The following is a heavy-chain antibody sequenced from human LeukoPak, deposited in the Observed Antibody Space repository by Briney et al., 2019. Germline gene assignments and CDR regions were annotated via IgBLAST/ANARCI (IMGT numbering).Heavy chain of an antibody. Sequence: GGSLRLSCTASGFTFGDYAISWVRQAPGKGLEWVGFIRSKAYGGTTEYAASVKGRFTISRDDSKSIAYLQMNSLKTEDTAVYYCTRDSAGSGSYYYYYYGMDVWGQGTTVTVSS. J-gene: IGHJ6*02. CDR2: IRSKAYGGTT. CDR3: TRDSAGSGSYYYYYYGMDV. V-gene: IGHV3-49*04. CDR1: GFTFGDYA. D-gene: IGHD3-10*01.